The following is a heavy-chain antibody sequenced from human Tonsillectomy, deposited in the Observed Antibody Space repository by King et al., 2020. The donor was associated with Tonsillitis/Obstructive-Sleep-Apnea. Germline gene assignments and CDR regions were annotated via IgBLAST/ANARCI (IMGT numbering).Heavy chain of an antibody. J-gene: IGHJ4*02. Sequence: VQLVESGGGLVQPGGSLRLSCTASGFTFSYYAMSWVRQAPGKGLEWVSSISVSSNSTYYADSVKGRFTISRDNSKTTLYLQMSSLRAEDTAVYYCAQCPLCSSTSCYTLGAFDYWGQGTLVTVSS. V-gene: IGHV3-23*04. CDR1: GFTFSYYA. CDR2: ISVSSNST. CDR3: AQCPLCSSTSCYTLGAFDY. D-gene: IGHD2-2*02.